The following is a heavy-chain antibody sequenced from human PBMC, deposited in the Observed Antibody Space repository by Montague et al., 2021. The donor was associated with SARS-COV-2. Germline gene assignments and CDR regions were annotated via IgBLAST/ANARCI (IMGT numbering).Heavy chain of an antibody. CDR3: ARGHGIT. CDR2: MKPDGSEK. J-gene: IGHJ5*02. Sequence: SLRLSCAASGFTFSTSWMIWVRQAPGNGLEWVANMKPDGSEKYYVDSVKGRFTISRDNAKNSPYLQMSSLRAEDTAVYYCARGHGITWGQGTLVTVSS. CDR1: GFTFSTSW. D-gene: IGHD1-26*01. V-gene: IGHV3-7*04.